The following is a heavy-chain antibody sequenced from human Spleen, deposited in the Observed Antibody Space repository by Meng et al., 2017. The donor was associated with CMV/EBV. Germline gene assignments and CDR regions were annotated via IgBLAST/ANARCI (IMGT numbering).Heavy chain of an antibody. Sequence: GGSLRLSCAVSGFTLSNHYMDWVRQVPGKGLEWVGRSRIKADSYITQYAASVKGRFTISRDDSQNSLYLQMNSLRTEDTAVYYCTRGGTSAMRDGMDVWGQGTTVTVSS. CDR2: SRIKADSYIT. J-gene: IGHJ6*02. V-gene: IGHV3-72*01. CDR3: TRGGTSAMRDGMDV. D-gene: IGHD2-2*01. CDR1: GFTLSNHY.